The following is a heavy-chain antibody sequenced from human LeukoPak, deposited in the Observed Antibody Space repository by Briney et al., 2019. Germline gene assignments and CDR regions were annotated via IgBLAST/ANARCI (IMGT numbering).Heavy chain of an antibody. D-gene: IGHD4-17*01. CDR1: GGSISSGGYS. J-gene: IGHJ4*02. CDR3: ARALLVWKSLRPNYFDY. Sequence: SETLSLTCAVSGGSISSGGYSWSWIRQPPGKGLEWIGYIYHSGSTYYNPSLKSRVTISVDRSKNQFSLKLSSVTAADTAVYYCARALLVWKSLRPNYFDYWGQGTLVTVSS. CDR2: IYHSGST. V-gene: IGHV4-30-2*01.